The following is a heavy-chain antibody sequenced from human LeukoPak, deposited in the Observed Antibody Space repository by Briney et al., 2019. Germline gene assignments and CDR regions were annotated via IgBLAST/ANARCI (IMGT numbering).Heavy chain of an antibody. Sequence: SETLSLTCTVSGYSISSGYFWGWIRQPPGKGLEWIAIIHSGESPYYSPSLESRVTMAIDTSKNQLSLNLSSVTAADTAVYFCARVKAVVTPWVFDYWGQGSLVTVSS. V-gene: IGHV4-38-2*02. CDR2: IHSGESP. CDR3: ARVKAVVTPWVFDY. D-gene: IGHD4-23*01. J-gene: IGHJ4*02. CDR1: GYSISSGYF.